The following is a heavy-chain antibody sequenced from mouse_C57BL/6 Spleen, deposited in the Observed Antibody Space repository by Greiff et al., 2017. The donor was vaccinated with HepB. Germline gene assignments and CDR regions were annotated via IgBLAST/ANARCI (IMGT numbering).Heavy chain of an antibody. CDR2: IDPENGDT. V-gene: IGHV14-4*01. Sequence: EVQLQQSGAELVRPGASVKLSCTASGFNIKDDYMHWVKQRPEQGLEWIGWIDPENGDTEYPSKFQGKATITADTSSNTAYLQLSSLTSEDTAVYYGTTGATMVTTGSFDYWGQGTTLTVSS. D-gene: IGHD2-2*01. J-gene: IGHJ2*01. CDR3: TTGATMVTTGSFDY. CDR1: GFNIKDDY.